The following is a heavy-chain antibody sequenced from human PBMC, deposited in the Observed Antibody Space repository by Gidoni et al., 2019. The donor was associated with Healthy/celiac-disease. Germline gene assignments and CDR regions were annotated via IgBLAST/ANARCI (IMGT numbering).Heavy chain of an antibody. D-gene: IGHD4-4*01. V-gene: IGHV1-69*01. CDR3: ARVPGRGNYDYYYYGMDV. J-gene: IGHJ6*02. CDR2: IIPIFGTA. CDR1: GRTFSSYA. Sequence: QVQLVQSGAEVKKPGSSVKVSCKASGRTFSSYAISWVRQAPGQGLEWMGGIIPIFGTANYAQKFQGRVTITADESTSTADMELSSLRSEDTAVYYCARVPGRGNYDYYYYGMDVWGQGTTVTVSS.